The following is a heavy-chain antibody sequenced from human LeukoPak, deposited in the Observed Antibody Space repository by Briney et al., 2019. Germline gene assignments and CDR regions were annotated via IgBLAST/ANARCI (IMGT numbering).Heavy chain of an antibody. CDR3: ARDTVNGPFVISLDL. V-gene: IGHV3-74*03. J-gene: IGHJ5*02. CDR2: INSDGYSI. CDR1: GFSFSGYW. Sequence: PGGSLRLSCAASGFSFSGYWMHWVRQAPGKGLVWVSRINSDGYSITYADSVKGRFTISRDNAKDLLYLQMNSLRDEDTAVYYCARDTVNGPFVISLDLWGQGVLVTVSS. D-gene: IGHD2-8*01.